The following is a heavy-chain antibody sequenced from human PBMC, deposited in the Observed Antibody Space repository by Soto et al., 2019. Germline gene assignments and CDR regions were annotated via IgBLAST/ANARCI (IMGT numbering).Heavy chain of an antibody. J-gene: IGHJ6*02. CDR1: GGSITGYH. Sequence: ETLSLTCNVSGGSITGYHWSWIRQPPGKGLEWIGYISNSGSTNYNPSLESRVTISVETSNNQISLNLIFVTAADTAVYYCARVNYGNYYYYYGMDVWGQGTTVTVSS. CDR2: ISNSGST. D-gene: IGHD4-17*01. CDR3: ARVNYGNYYYYYGMDV. V-gene: IGHV4-59*01.